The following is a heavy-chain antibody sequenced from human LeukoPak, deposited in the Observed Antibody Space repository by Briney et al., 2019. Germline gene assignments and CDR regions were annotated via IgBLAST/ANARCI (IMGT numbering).Heavy chain of an antibody. D-gene: IGHD5-24*01. CDR3: ASSDDYSYCYLEV. CDR1: EFSFRGYA. J-gene: IGHJ6*03. V-gene: IGHV3-64*01. CDR2: ITSHGGGI. Sequence: PGGSLRLSCVGSEFSFRGYAMHWVRQAPGKGLEYVSTITSHGGGIFYANSVKGRFTISRDNSKNTVFLQMGSLRAEDMAVYYCASSDDYSYCYLEVWGRGTTVTVSS.